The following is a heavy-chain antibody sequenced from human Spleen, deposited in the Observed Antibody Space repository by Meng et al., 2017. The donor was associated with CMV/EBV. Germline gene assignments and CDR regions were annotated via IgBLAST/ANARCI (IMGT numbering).Heavy chain of an antibody. CDR2: ISYDGSNK. CDR3: VVLRGFVTEAAAPDY. Sequence: GESLKISCAASGFTFSSYTMHWVRQAPGKGLEWVAVISYDGSNKYYADSVKGRFTISRDNAKNSLYLQMNSLRAEDRAMYYCVVLRGFVTEAAAPDYWGQGTLVTVSS. V-gene: IGHV3-30-3*01. CDR1: GFTFSSYT. D-gene: IGHD6-13*01. J-gene: IGHJ4*02.